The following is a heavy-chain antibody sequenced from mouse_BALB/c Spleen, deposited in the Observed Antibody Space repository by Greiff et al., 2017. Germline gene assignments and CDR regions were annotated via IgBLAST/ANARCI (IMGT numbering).Heavy chain of an antibody. CDR2: IYPGDGDT. CDR3: ARDTTVYFDY. V-gene: IGHV1-82*01. D-gene: IGHD1-1*01. CDR1: GYAFSSSW. Sequence: VQLQQSGPELVKPGASVKISCKASGYAFSSSWMNWVKQRPGQGLEWIGRIYPGDGDTNYNGKFKGKATLTADKSSSTAYMQLSSLTSVDSAVYFCARDTTVYFDYWGQGTTLTVSS. J-gene: IGHJ2*01.